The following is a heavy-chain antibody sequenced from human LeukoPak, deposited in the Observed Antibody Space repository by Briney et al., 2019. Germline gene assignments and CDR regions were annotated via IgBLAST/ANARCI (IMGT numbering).Heavy chain of an antibody. Sequence: PGGSLRLSCAASGFTFTSSWMRWVRQTPGKGLVWVSRINSDGSNRNYADSVKGRFTISRDNAKNALYLQMDSLRAEDAAVYYCARPQDGYNGFDCWGQGTLVTASS. CDR1: GFTFTSSW. CDR2: INSDGSNR. J-gene: IGHJ4*02. V-gene: IGHV3-74*01. D-gene: IGHD5-24*01. CDR3: ARPQDGYNGFDC.